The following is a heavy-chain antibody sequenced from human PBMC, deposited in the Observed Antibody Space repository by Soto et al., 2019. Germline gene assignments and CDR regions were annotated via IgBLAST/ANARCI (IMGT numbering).Heavy chain of an antibody. CDR2: IYYSGST. D-gene: IGHD3-10*01. Sequence: SETLSLTCTVSGGSISSGGYYWSWIRQHPGKGLEWIGYIYYSGSTYYNPSLKSRVTISVDTSKNQFSLKLSSVTAADTAVYYCARDKVVRGYNWFDPWGQGTLVTVSS. CDR3: ARDKVVRGYNWFDP. V-gene: IGHV4-31*03. J-gene: IGHJ5*02. CDR1: GGSISSGGYY.